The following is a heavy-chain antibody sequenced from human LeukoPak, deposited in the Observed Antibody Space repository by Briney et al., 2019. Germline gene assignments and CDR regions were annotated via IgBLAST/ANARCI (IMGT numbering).Heavy chain of an antibody. CDR1: GFTFSSYA. D-gene: IGHD3-10*01. V-gene: IGHV3-23*01. CDR3: AAPPMVRGVIAGWFDP. Sequence: GGSLRLSCAASGFTFSSYAMSWDRQAPGKGLEWVSAISGSGGSTYYADSVKGRFTISRDNSKNTLYLQMNSLRAEDTAVYYCAAPPMVRGVIAGWFDPWGQGTLVTVSS. J-gene: IGHJ5*02. CDR2: ISGSGGST.